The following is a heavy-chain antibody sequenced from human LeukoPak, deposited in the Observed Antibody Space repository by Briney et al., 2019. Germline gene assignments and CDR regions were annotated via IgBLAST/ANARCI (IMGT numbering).Heavy chain of an antibody. V-gene: IGHV3-7*05. J-gene: IGHJ5*02. Sequence: PGGSLRLSCAASGFTFSNYRMSWVRQAPGKGLEWVGNINEDGSVKYYVDSVKGRFTISRDNAKNSLYLQMNSLRAEDTAVYYCARDLGASQHLSWFGPWGQGTLVTVSS. CDR3: ARDLGASQHLSWFGP. D-gene: IGHD1-26*01. CDR1: GFTFSNYR. CDR2: INEDGSVK.